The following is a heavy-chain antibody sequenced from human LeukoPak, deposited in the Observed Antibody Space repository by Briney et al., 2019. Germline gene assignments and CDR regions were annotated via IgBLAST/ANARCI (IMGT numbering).Heavy chain of an antibody. CDR2: ISSSSYI. D-gene: IGHD3-10*01. Sequence: GGSLRLSCAASGFTFGSYGMNWVRQAPGKGLEWVSSISSSSYIYYADSVKGRFTISRDNAKNSLYLQMNSLRAEDTAVYYCARDTTMVRGVIAWFDPWGQGTLVTVSS. CDR3: ARDTTMVRGVIAWFDP. CDR1: GFTFGSYG. J-gene: IGHJ5*02. V-gene: IGHV3-21*01.